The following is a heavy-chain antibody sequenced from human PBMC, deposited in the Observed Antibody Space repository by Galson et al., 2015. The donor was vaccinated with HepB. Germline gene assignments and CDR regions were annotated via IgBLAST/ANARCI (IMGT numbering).Heavy chain of an antibody. CDR3: ARGGPDTIFGGSWFDP. V-gene: IGHV1-69*04. CDR2: IIPLLGIA. Sequence: SVKVSCKASGDTFSSSPLNWVRQAPGQGLEWMGRIIPLLGIANYAQNFQVRVTITADRSTSTAFMALRSLKPEDTAIYYCARGGPDTIFGGSWFDPWGQGTLVIVSS. CDR1: GDTFSSSP. D-gene: IGHD3-3*01. J-gene: IGHJ5*02.